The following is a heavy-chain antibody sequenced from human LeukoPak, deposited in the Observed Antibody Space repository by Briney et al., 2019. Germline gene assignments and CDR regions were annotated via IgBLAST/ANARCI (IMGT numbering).Heavy chain of an antibody. CDR2: IYYRGST. Sequence: TSETLSLTCTVSGGSISSSSYYWGWIRQPPGKGLEWIGRIYYRGSTYYTPSLKSRVTISVDRSKNQFSLKLSSVTAADTAVYYCATHVAARRAFDYWGQGTLVTVSS. J-gene: IGHJ4*02. CDR1: GGSISSSSYY. CDR3: ATHVAARRAFDY. D-gene: IGHD6-6*01. V-gene: IGHV4-39*07.